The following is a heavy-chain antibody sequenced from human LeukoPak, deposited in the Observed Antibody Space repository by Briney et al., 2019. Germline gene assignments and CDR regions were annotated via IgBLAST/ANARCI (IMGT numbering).Heavy chain of an antibody. D-gene: IGHD6-6*01. CDR2: IYYSGST. V-gene: IGHV4-39*07. Sequence: PSETLSLTCTVSGGSISSSSYYWGWIRQPPGKGLDWIGSIYYSGSTYYNPSLKSRVHISVDTSKHQFSLKLSSVTAADTAVYYCARRRLVHNWFDPWGQGTLVTVSS. J-gene: IGHJ5*02. CDR1: GGSISSSSYY. CDR3: ARRRLVHNWFDP.